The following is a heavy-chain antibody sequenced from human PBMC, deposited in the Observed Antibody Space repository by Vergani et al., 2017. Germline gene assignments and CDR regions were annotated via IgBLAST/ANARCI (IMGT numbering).Heavy chain of an antibody. J-gene: IGHJ4*02. V-gene: IGHV1-18*01. D-gene: IGHD1-26*01. Sequence: QVQLVQSGAEVKKPGASVKVSCKASGYTFSTYGISWVRQAPGQGLEWMGWISAYNGNTNYPEKFQGRLTMTTDTSTRTAYMELRSLRSDDTAVYYCASSGVSLGAMGDFDYWGQGTLVTVSS. CDR1: GYTFSTYG. CDR2: ISAYNGNT. CDR3: ASSGVSLGAMGDFDY.